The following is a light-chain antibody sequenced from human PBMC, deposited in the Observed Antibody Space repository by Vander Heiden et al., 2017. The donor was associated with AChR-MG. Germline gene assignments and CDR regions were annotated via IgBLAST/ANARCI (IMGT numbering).Light chain of an antibody. CDR3: NSRDSSGNHLV. CDR2: GKN. Sequence: SSELTQHPAVSVALGQTVRITCQGDSLSSYYASWYQQKPGQAPVLVIYGKNNRPSGIPERFSGSSSGNTASLTITGAQAEDEADYYCNSRDSSGNHLVFGGGTKLTVL. J-gene: IGLJ3*02. V-gene: IGLV3-19*01. CDR1: SLSSYY.